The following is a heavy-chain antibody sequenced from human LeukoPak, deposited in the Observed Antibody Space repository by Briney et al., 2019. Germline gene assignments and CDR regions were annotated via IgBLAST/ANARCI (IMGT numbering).Heavy chain of an antibody. CDR2: IYTSWST. D-gene: IGHD6-13*01. J-gene: IGHJ4*02. CDR3: ARVFRAAAVDY. Sequence: SETLSLTCTVSGGSISYIYWSWSRHPAGKGLEWIGRIYTSWSTNYNPSLKSRVTMSVDTSKKQFSLKLSSVTAADTAVYYCARVFRAAAVDYWGQGTLVTVSS. CDR1: GGSISYIY. V-gene: IGHV4-4*07.